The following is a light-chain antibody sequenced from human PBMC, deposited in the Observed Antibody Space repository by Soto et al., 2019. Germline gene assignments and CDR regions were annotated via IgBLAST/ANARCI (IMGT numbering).Light chain of an antibody. CDR1: QSVLHTSNNKNL. V-gene: IGKV4-1*01. CDR3: HQRFGSLRT. Sequence: DIVMTQSPDSLAVSLGERATINCKSSQSVLHTSNNKNLLAWYQQKPGQPPKLLISWASTRGSGVPDRFSGSGSATDYALTISSLQAEDVAVYYCHQRFGSLRTFGQGTKVEIK. CDR2: WAS. J-gene: IGKJ1*01.